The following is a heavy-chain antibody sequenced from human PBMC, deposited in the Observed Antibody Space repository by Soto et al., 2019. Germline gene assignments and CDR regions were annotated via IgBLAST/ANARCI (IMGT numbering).Heavy chain of an antibody. J-gene: IGHJ6*02. D-gene: IGHD3-10*01. CDR2: IFHGGST. CDR1: GGSINSGDYY. CDR3: ARDRYYGSGTYYNVYSGMDV. V-gene: IGHV4-30-4*01. Sequence: SETLSLPCTVSGGSINSGDYYWTWVRQPPGPGLEWIGNIFHGGSTYYTPSLQSRVTISLDTSKNHFSLKLSSVTPADTAVYYCARDRYYGSGTYYNVYSGMDVWGQGTTGTVS.